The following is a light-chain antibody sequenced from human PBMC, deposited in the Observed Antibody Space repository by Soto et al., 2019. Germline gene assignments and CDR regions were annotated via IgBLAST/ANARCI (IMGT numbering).Light chain of an antibody. CDR3: SSSASCTNRV. V-gene: IGLV2-8*01. CDR1: SGDVGTSNY. Sequence: QSALTQPPSASGSPGQSVTISCTGTSGDVGTSNYVSWYQQHPGKAPKLMIYEVTKRPSGVPDRFSGSKSGNTASLTVSGLQDEDAADYYCSSSASCTNRVFGTGTKLTVL. J-gene: IGLJ1*01. CDR2: EVT.